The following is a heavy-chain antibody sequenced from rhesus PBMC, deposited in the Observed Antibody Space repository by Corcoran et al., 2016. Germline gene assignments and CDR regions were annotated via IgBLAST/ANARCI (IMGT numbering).Heavy chain of an antibody. D-gene: IGHD5-42*01. J-gene: IGHJ2*01. Sequence: QVQLQESGPGLVKPSETLSLTCAVSGYSLSSGYYWGWIRQPPGKGLEWIGSIYGSGGGNYLNPSLKSRVTLSVGTAKNQFSLKLSSVTAADTAVYYGARVGSSWSEWETVGTEWYFDLWGPGTPITISS. CDR2: IYGSGGGN. CDR1: GYSLSSGYY. V-gene: IGHV4S14*01. CDR3: ARVGSSWSEWETVGTEWYFDL.